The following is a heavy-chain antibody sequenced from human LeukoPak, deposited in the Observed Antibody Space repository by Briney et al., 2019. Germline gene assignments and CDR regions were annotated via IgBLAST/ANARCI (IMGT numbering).Heavy chain of an antibody. D-gene: IGHD2-21*02. Sequence: GGSLRLSCAASGFNFSSYEMNWVRQAPGKGLEWVSYISSSGSTIYYADSVKGRFTISRDNAKNSLYLQMNSLRAEDTAVYYCARLPGEYCGGDCYPRYYFDYWGQGTLVTVSS. V-gene: IGHV3-48*03. CDR1: GFNFSSYE. CDR3: ARLPGEYCGGDCYPRYYFDY. CDR2: ISSSGSTI. J-gene: IGHJ4*02.